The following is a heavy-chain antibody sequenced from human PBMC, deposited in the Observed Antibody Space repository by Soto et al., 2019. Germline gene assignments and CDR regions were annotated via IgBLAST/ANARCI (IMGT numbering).Heavy chain of an antibody. J-gene: IGHJ4*02. Sequence: QVQLQESGPGLVKPSQTLSLTCTVSGGSISSGGYYWSWIRQHPGKGLEWIGYIYYSGSTYYNPSLKSRVXXXVDXSKNQFSLKLNSVTAADTAVYYCARSSTSANYFDYWGQGTLVTVSS. CDR3: ARSSTSANYFDY. CDR1: GGSISSGGYY. CDR2: IYYSGST. V-gene: IGHV4-31*03. D-gene: IGHD2-2*01.